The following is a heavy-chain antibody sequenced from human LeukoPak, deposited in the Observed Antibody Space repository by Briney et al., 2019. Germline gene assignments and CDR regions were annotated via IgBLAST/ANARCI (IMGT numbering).Heavy chain of an antibody. D-gene: IGHD2-2*01. V-gene: IGHV1-69*13. Sequence: SVKVSCKASGGTFSSYAISWVRQAPGQGLEWMGGIIPIFGTANYAQKFQGRVTITADESTSTAYMELSILRSEDTAVYYCARDFRSIVVVPAAHIFDYWGQGTLVTVSS. CDR3: ARDFRSIVVVPAAHIFDY. J-gene: IGHJ4*02. CDR1: GGTFSSYA. CDR2: IIPIFGTA.